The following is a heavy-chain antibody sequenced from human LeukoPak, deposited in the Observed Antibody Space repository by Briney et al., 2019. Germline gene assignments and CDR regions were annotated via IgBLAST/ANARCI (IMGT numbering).Heavy chain of an antibody. J-gene: IGHJ4*02. CDR1: GFTFSSYA. V-gene: IGHV3-23*01. Sequence: ETGGSLRLSCAASGFTFSSYAMSWVRQAPGKGLEWVSAISGSGGSTYYADSVKGRFTISRDNSKNTLYLQMNSLRAEDTAVYYCAKDFQWVVTRDFDYWGQGTLVTVSS. CDR2: ISGSGGST. D-gene: IGHD6-19*01. CDR3: AKDFQWVVTRDFDY.